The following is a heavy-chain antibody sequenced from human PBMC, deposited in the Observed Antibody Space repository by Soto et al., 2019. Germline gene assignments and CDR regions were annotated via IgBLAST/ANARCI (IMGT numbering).Heavy chain of an antibody. Sequence: GGSLRLSCTASGFTFSSYWMGWVRQAPGKGPEWVANIKQDGTDKYYVDSVKGRFAISRDNAKNSLFLQMNSLRAEDTAVYYCAREFYHGAGYYGDYWGQGTLVTVSS. D-gene: IGHD3-22*01. CDR1: GFTFSSYW. CDR2: IKQDGTDK. V-gene: IGHV3-7*03. J-gene: IGHJ4*02. CDR3: AREFYHGAGYYGDY.